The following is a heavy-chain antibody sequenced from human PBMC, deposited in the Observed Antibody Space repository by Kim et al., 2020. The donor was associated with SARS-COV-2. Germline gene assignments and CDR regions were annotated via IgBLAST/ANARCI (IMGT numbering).Heavy chain of an antibody. V-gene: IGHV3-21*01. Sequence: GGSLRLSCAASGFTFSSYSMNWVRQAPGKGLEWVSSISSSSSYIYYADSVKGRFTISRDNAKNSLYLQMNSLRAEDTAVYYCARDLSPRLWFGELGYYYYYGMDVWGQGTTVTVSS. CDR3: ARDLSPRLWFGELGYYYYYGMDV. J-gene: IGHJ6*02. D-gene: IGHD3-10*01. CDR2: ISSSSSYI. CDR1: GFTFSSYS.